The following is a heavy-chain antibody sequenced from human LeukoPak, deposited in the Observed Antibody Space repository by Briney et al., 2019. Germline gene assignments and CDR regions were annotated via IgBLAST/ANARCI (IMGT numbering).Heavy chain of an antibody. CDR2: IYPGDSDT. V-gene: IGHV5-51*01. J-gene: IGHJ5*02. D-gene: IGHD2-8*02. Sequence: GESLKISCKGSGYSFTSYWIGWVRQMPGKGPEWMGIIYPGDSDTRYSPSFQGQVTIPADKSISTAYLQWSSLKASDTAMYYCARRPRYWGHNWFDPWGQGTLVTVSS. CDR1: GYSFTSYW. CDR3: ARRPRYWGHNWFDP.